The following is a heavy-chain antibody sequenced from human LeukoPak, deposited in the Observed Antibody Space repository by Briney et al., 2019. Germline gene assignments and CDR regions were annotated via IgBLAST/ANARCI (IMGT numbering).Heavy chain of an antibody. Sequence: RASVKVSCKASGYTFTSYGISWVRQAPGQGLEWMGWISAYNGDTNYAQNLQGRVTMTTDTSTSTAYMELRSLRSDDTAVYCCARDQIWFGELSPFDCWGQGTLVTVSS. CDR1: GYTFTSYG. J-gene: IGHJ4*02. D-gene: IGHD3-10*01. V-gene: IGHV1-18*01. CDR3: ARDQIWFGELSPFDC. CDR2: ISAYNGDT.